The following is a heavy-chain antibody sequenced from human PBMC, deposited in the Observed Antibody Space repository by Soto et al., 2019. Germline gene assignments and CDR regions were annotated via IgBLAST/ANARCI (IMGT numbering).Heavy chain of an antibody. D-gene: IGHD5-12*01. Sequence: PGGSLRLSCAASGFTVSSNYMSWVRQAPGKGLEWVSVIYSGGSTYYADSVKGRFTISRHNSKNTLYLQMNSLRAKDTAVYYCARDRSGYDYDAFDIWGQGTMVTVSS. CDR3: ARDRSGYDYDAFDI. CDR2: IYSGGST. CDR1: GFTVSSNY. V-gene: IGHV3-53*04. J-gene: IGHJ3*02.